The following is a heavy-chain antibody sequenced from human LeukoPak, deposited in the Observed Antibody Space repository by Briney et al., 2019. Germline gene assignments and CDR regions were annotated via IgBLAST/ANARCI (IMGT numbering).Heavy chain of an antibody. CDR2: INQDGSEK. Sequence: GGSLRLSCAASGFTLNTYWMIWVRQAPGKGLEWVANINQDGSEKYCVDSVKGRFTISRDNAKNSLYLQMNSLRAEDTAVYYCVRYEMDVWGQGTTVTVSS. V-gene: IGHV3-7*01. CDR3: VRYEMDV. J-gene: IGHJ6*02. CDR1: GFTLNTYW. D-gene: IGHD3-3*01.